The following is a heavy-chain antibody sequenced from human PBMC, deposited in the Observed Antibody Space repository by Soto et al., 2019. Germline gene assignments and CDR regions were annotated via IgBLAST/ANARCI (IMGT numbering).Heavy chain of an antibody. Sequence: SETLSLTCAVYGGSFSGYYWSWIRQPPGKGLEWIGEINHSGSTNYNPSLKSRVTISVDTSKNQFSLKLSSVTAADTAVYYCARKRGTMVRGVAYYYMDVWGKGTTVTVSS. CDR1: GGSFSGYY. V-gene: IGHV4-34*01. J-gene: IGHJ6*03. D-gene: IGHD3-10*01. CDR3: ARKRGTMVRGVAYYYMDV. CDR2: INHSGST.